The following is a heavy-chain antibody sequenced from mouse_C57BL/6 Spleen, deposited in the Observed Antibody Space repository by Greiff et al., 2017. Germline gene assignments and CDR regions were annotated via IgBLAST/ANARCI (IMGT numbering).Heavy chain of an antibody. CDR3: ASSDDYVYYYAFDY. D-gene: IGHD2-4*01. CDR1: GYTFTGYW. CDR2: ILPGSGST. Sequence: VQLQQSGAELMKPGASVKLSCKATGYTFTGYWIEWVKQRPGHGLEWIGEILPGSGSTNYNEKFKGKATFTADTSSNTASMQLSSLTTADSAIYYCASSDDYVYYYAFDYWGQGTSVTVSS. V-gene: IGHV1-9*01. J-gene: IGHJ4*01.